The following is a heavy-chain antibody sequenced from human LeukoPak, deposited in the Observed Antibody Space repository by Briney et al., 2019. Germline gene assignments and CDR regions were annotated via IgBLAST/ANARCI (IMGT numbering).Heavy chain of an antibody. V-gene: IGHV1-2*04. CDR3: ARGGRYSSGNLDY. D-gene: IGHD6-19*01. J-gene: IGHJ4*01. CDR1: GYTFTGYY. CDR2: INPNSGGT. Sequence: ASVKVSCKASGYTFTGYYMHWVRQAPGQGLEWMGWINPNSGGTNYAQNFQGWVTMTRDTSISTAYMELSRLRSDDTAVYYCARGGRYSSGNLDYWGQGTLVTVSS.